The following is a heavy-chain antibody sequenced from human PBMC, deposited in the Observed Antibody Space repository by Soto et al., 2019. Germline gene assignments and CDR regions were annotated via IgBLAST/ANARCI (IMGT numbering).Heavy chain of an antibody. Sequence: ASVKVSCKASGYTFTSYGISWVRQAPGQGLEWMGWISAYNGNTNYAQKLQGRVTMTTDTSTSTAYMELRSLRSDDTAVYYCARVSDVDYDSSGYLVDYWGQGTLVTVSS. J-gene: IGHJ4*02. CDR1: GYTFTSYG. D-gene: IGHD3-22*01. CDR3: ARVSDVDYDSSGYLVDY. CDR2: ISAYNGNT. V-gene: IGHV1-18*04.